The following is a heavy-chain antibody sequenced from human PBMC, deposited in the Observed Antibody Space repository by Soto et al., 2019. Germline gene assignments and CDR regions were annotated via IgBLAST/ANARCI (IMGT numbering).Heavy chain of an antibody. CDR1: GFTFTSFT. D-gene: IGHD4-17*01. V-gene: IGHV3-30-3*01. J-gene: IGHJ5*02. CDR2: MSYDGART. CDR3: ARDRPYGDPNWFDP. Sequence: QVQLVESGGGVVQPGGSLSLSCATSGFTFTSFTMHWVRQAPGKGLGWIAVMSYDGARTDYADAVKGRFTISRDTSKNTLYLQKNSLRPYDTAMYYCARDRPYGDPNWFDPWGQGTLVTVSS.